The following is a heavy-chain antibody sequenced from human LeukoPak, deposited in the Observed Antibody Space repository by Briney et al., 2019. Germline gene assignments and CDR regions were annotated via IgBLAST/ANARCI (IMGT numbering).Heavy chain of an antibody. CDR2: IYHSGST. CDR1: GYSISSGYY. V-gene: IGHV4-38-2*02. Sequence: KASETLSLTCTVSGYSISSGYYWGWIRQPPGKGLEWIGSIYHSGSTYYNPSLKSRVTISVDTSKKQFSLKLSSVTAADTAVYYCARVRETWGYCSSTSCYAGANWFDPWGQGTLVTVSS. J-gene: IGHJ5*02. D-gene: IGHD2-2*01. CDR3: ARVRETWGYCSSTSCYAGANWFDP.